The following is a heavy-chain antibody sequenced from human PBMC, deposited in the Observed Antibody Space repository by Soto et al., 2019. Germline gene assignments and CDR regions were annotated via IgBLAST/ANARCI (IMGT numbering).Heavy chain of an antibody. V-gene: IGHV1-8*01. CDR1: GYTFTSYD. D-gene: IGHD3-16*02. CDR3: AREKRVIVTPYYYYYMDV. J-gene: IGHJ6*03. CDR2: MNPNSGNT. Sequence: QVQLVQSGAEVKKPGASVKVSCKASGYTFTSYDINWVRQATGQGLEWTGWMNPNSGNTGYAQKFQGRVTMTRNTCISTAYMELSSLRSEDTAVYYCAREKRVIVTPYYYYYMDVWGKGTTVTVSS.